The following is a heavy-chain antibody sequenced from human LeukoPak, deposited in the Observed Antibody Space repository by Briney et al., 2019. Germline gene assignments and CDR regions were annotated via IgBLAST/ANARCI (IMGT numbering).Heavy chain of an antibody. D-gene: IGHD6-13*01. Sequence: ASVKVSCKASGYTFTGYYMHWVRQAPGQGLEWMGRINPNSGGTNYAQKFQGRVTMTRDTSISTAYMELSRLRSDDTAVYYCARGDSGSWYGDLDYWGQGTLVTVSS. J-gene: IGHJ4*02. CDR3: ARGDSGSWYGDLDY. CDR2: INPNSGGT. V-gene: IGHV1-2*06. CDR1: GYTFTGYY.